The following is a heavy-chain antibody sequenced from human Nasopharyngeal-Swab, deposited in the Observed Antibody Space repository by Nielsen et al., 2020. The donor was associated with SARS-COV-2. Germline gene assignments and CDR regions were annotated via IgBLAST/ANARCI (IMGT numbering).Heavy chain of an antibody. Sequence: PGKGLEWIGYIYYSGSTYYNPSLKSQVTISVDTSKNQFSLKLSSVTAADTAVYYCARGFVGAYYDSNLDVWGKGTTVTVSS. CDR2: IYYSGST. V-gene: IGHV4-31*01. CDR3: ARGFVGAYYDSNLDV. J-gene: IGHJ6*04. D-gene: IGHD3-22*01.